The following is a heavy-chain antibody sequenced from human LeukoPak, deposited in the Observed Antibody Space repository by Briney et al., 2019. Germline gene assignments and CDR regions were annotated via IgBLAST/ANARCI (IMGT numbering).Heavy chain of an antibody. CDR2: ISYDGSNK. CDR3: AKDDEPGGYSYGYFDS. J-gene: IGHJ4*02. D-gene: IGHD5-18*01. CDR1: GYTFTSYG. V-gene: IGHV3-30*18. Sequence: SCKASGYTFTSYGIHWVRQAPGKGLEWVAVISYDGSNKYYADSVKGRFTISRDNSKNTLYLKMNSLRAEDTAVYYCAKDDEPGGYSYGYFDSWGQGTLVTVSS.